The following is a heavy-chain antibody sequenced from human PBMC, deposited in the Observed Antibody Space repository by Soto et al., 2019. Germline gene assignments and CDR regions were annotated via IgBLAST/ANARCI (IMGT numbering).Heavy chain of an antibody. J-gene: IGHJ5*02. V-gene: IGHV3-74*03. CDR2: IDHDGSST. Sequence: EMQLVQSGGGLVRPGGSLRLSCEVSGFNFTAYWMHWVRQAPGKGLEWVSRIDHDGSSTTFADSVKGRFTISRDNVKNRMYLQMNSLRAEDTAVYHCVRDLNVLYRGPNYGGFDLWGQGSLVTVSS. D-gene: IGHD1-26*01. CDR1: GFNFTAYW. CDR3: VRDLNVLYRGPNYGGFDL.